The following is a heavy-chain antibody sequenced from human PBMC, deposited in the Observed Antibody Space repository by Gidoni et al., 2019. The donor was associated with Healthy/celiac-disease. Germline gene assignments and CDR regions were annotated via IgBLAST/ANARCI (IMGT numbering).Heavy chain of an antibody. D-gene: IGHD3-3*01. J-gene: IGHJ4*02. CDR1: GGSIRSYY. CDR3: ARGDFWSGYPFDY. CDR2: IYYSGST. Sequence: QVQLQESGPGLVKPSETLSLTCTVSGGSIRSYYWSWIRQPPGKGLEWIGYIYYSGSTNYNPSLKSRVTISVDTSKNQFSLKLSSVTAADTAVYYCARGDFWSGYPFDYWGQGTLVTVSS. V-gene: IGHV4-59*01.